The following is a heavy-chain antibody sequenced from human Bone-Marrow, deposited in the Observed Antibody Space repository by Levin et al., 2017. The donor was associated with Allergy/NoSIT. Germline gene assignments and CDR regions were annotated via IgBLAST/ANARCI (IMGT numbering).Heavy chain of an antibody. D-gene: IGHD3-3*01. V-gene: IGHV3-74*01. CDR3: GYDFWGYYYYGMDV. Sequence: GESLKISCAASGFTFSSYWMHWVRQAPGKGLVWVSRIKSDGSSTNYADSVRGRFTISRDNAKNTLYLQMNSLRAEDTAVYYCGYDFWGYYYYGMDVWGQGTTVGVSS. CDR1: GFTFSSYW. J-gene: IGHJ6*02. CDR2: IKSDGSST.